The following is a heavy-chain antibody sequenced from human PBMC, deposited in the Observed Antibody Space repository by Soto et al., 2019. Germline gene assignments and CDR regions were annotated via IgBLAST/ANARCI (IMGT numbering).Heavy chain of an antibody. V-gene: IGHV1-69*13. CDR3: ARLGLDLDFDH. Sequence: SVKVSCKSYGDSFSRFAVSWVRRAPGGGLEWMGGIIPVTGTANYIDKFRGRLTITADESSSTVYMELSSLRSEDTAVYYCARLGLDLDFDHWGQGTLVTVSS. J-gene: IGHJ4*02. CDR2: IIPVTGTA. CDR1: GDSFSRFA.